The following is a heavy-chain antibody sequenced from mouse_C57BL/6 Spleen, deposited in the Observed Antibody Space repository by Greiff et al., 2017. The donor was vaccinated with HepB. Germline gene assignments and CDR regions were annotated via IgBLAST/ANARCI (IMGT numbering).Heavy chain of an antibody. J-gene: IGHJ2*01. CDR2: INPSTGGT. V-gene: IGHV1-42*01. CDR1: GYSFTGYY. D-gene: IGHD2-5*01. CDR3: ARRAYYSNYVGYFDY. Sequence: EVQVVESGPELVKPGASVKISCKASGYSFTGYYMNWVKQSPEKSLEWIGEINPSTGGTTYNQKFKAKATLTVDKSSSTAYMQLKSLTSEDSAVYYWARRAYYSNYVGYFDYWGQGTTLTVSS.